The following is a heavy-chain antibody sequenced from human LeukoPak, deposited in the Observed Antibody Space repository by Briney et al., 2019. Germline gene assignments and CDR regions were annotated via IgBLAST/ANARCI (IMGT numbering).Heavy chain of an antibody. J-gene: IGHJ3*02. CDR3: ARDNRQLLEAFDI. Sequence: PSETLSLTCTVSGGSISSSNYYWGWIRQPPGKGLEWIGNIYYSGSTYYNPSLKSRVTISVDTSKNQFSLRLSSVTAADTALYYCARDNRQLLEAFDIWGQGTMVTVSS. D-gene: IGHD3-3*01. CDR1: GGSISSSNYY. V-gene: IGHV4-39*07. CDR2: IYYSGST.